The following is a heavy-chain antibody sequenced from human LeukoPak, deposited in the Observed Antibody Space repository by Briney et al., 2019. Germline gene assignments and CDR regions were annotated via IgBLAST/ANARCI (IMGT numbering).Heavy chain of an antibody. J-gene: IGHJ4*02. CDR3: ARVYDKWLRFTAPDY. V-gene: IGHV3-21*01. CDR1: GFTFSSYS. CDR2: ISSSSSYI. D-gene: IGHD5-12*01. Sequence: GSLRPSCAASGFTFSSYSMNWVRQAPGKGLEWVSSISSSSSYIYYADSVKGRFTISRDNAKNSLYMQMNSLRAEDTAVYYCARVYDKWLRFTAPDYWGQGTLVTVSS.